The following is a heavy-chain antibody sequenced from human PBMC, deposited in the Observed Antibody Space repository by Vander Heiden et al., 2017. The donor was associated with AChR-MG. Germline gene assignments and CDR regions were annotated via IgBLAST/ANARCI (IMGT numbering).Heavy chain of an antibody. CDR3: ARRSRGNWKDAWFDP. CDR1: GYSFTNSW. D-gene: IGHD1-1*01. CDR2: NYLDDSDA. J-gene: IGHJ5*02. Sequence: EVQLVQSGAEVKKSGESLKISCKGSGYSFTNSWIGWVRQVPGKGLEWMGINYLDDSDARYSPSVQGQVTSSADKSSSTAYMQWSRLKASDSAMDYCARRSRGNWKDAWFDPWGQGTLVTVSS. V-gene: IGHV5-51*01.